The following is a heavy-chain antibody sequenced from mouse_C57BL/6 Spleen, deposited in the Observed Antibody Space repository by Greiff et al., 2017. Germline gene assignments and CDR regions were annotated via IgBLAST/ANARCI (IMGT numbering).Heavy chain of an antibody. V-gene: IGHV1-50*01. J-gene: IGHJ3*01. CDR3: ASQIYYDYGGFAY. D-gene: IGHD2-4*01. CDR2: IDPSDSYT. CDR1: GYTFTSYW. Sequence: VQLQQPGAELVKPGASVKLSCKASGYTFTSYWMQWVKQRPGQGLEWIGEIDPSDSYTNYNQKFKGKATLTVDTSSSTAYMQLSSLTSEDSAVYFCASQIYYDYGGFAYWGQGTLVTVSA.